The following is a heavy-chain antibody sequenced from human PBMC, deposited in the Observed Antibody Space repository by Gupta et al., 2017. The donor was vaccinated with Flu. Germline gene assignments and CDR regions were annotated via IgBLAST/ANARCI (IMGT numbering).Heavy chain of an antibody. Sequence: QVQLVESGGGVVQPGRSLRLSCAASGFTFSSYGMHWVRQAPGKGLEWVAVIWYDGSNKYYADSVKGRFTISRDNSKNTLYLQMNSLRAEDTAVYYCARDQEDTAMVHYGMDVWGQGTTVTVSS. D-gene: IGHD5-18*01. V-gene: IGHV3-33*01. CDR2: IWYDGSNK. J-gene: IGHJ6*02. CDR1: GFTFSSYG. CDR3: ARDQEDTAMVHYGMDV.